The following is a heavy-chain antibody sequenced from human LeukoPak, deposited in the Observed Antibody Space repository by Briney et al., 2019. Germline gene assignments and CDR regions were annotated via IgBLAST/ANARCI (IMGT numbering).Heavy chain of an antibody. V-gene: IGHV3-30*04. Sequence: GGSLRLSCAASGFTFGSYAMHWVRQAPGKGLEWVAVISYDGTNKYYADSVKGRFTISRDNSKNTLYLQMNSLRAEDTAVYYCARTGYCSSTSCYLLGGMDVWGKGTTVTVSS. D-gene: IGHD2-2*01. CDR2: ISYDGTNK. CDR1: GFTFGSYA. J-gene: IGHJ6*04. CDR3: ARTGYCSSTSCYLLGGMDV.